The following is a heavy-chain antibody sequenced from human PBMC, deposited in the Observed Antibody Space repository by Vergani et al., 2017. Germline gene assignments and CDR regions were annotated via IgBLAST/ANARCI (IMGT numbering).Heavy chain of an antibody. CDR2: IKSKTDGGTT. Sequence: EVQLVESGGGLVKPGGSLRLSCAASRFTFSNAWMSWVRQAPGKGLEWVGRIKSKTDGGTTDYAATVKGRFTISRDDSKNTVYLQMNSLKTEDTAEYYCTIPTGNYYYGMDVWGQGTTVTVSS. V-gene: IGHV3-15*01. D-gene: IGHD3-10*01. CDR3: TIPTGNYYYGMDV. CDR1: RFTFSNAW. J-gene: IGHJ6*02.